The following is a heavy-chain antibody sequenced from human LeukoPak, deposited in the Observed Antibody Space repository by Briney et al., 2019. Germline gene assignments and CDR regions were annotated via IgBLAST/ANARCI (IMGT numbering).Heavy chain of an antibody. CDR2: IRYEGSKQ. V-gene: IGHV3-30*02. CDR1: GFTFSDYG. D-gene: IGHD3-22*01. CDR3: ARGQNYYDSSGYSFSLVLDP. J-gene: IGHJ5*02. Sequence: GGSLRLSCVASGFTFSDYGMHWVRQAPGQGLEWVALIRYEGSKQYYADSVKGRFTISRDNSKNTVFLHINSLRPEDVAVYYCARGQNYYDSSGYSFSLVLDPWGQGTLVTVSS.